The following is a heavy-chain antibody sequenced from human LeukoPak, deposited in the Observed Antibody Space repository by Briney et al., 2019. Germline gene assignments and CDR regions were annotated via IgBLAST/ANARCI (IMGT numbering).Heavy chain of an antibody. CDR1: GFTFSSYD. J-gene: IGHJ4*02. CDR2: IWYDGSNK. Sequence: GRSLRLSCAASGFTFSSYDMHWVRQAPGKGLEWVAVIWYDGSNKYYADSVKGRFTISRDNSKNTLYLQMNSLRAEDTAVYYCARDTGIAMGSPFDYWGQGTLVTVSS. D-gene: IGHD6-19*01. V-gene: IGHV3-33*01. CDR3: ARDTGIAMGSPFDY.